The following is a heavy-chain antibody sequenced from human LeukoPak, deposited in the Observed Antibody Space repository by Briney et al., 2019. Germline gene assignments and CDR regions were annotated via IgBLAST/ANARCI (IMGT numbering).Heavy chain of an antibody. CDR3: ARAYPPSYYYYYGMDV. Sequence: SETLSLTCAVYGGSFSGYYWSWIRQPPGKGLEWIGEISHTGSTNYNPSLKSRATISVDTSKNQFSLKLSSVTAADTAVYYCARAYPPSYYYYYGMDVWGQGTTVTVSS. D-gene: IGHD2-21*01. V-gene: IGHV4-34*01. CDR2: ISHTGST. J-gene: IGHJ6*02. CDR1: GGSFSGYY.